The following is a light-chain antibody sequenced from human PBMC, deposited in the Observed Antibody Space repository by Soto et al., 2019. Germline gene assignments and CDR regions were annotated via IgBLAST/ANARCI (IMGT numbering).Light chain of an antibody. CDR1: QSVDNNY. CDR3: QQYGSSSWT. Sequence: EIVLTQSPGTLSLSPGERATLSCRASQSVDNNYLAWFQQKPGQAPRLLIDDASRRATGIPDRFSGSGSGTDFTLTISRLEPEDFAVYYCQQYGSSSWTFGQGTKVEIK. CDR2: DAS. J-gene: IGKJ1*01. V-gene: IGKV3-20*01.